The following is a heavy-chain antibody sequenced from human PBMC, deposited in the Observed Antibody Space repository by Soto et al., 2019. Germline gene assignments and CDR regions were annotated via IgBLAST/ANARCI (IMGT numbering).Heavy chain of an antibody. CDR3: VRGDNWSDEASDY. Sequence: PSETLSLTCTVSGVSITSHYWSWIRQSPGKGLEWIAYMHHSGSTNYNPSLKSRVTVSIDTSKSQVSLRLSSVTAADTAIYYCVRGDNWSDEASDYWGQGTLVTVSS. V-gene: IGHV4-59*08. CDR1: GVSITSHY. D-gene: IGHD1-1*01. CDR2: MHHSGST. J-gene: IGHJ4*02.